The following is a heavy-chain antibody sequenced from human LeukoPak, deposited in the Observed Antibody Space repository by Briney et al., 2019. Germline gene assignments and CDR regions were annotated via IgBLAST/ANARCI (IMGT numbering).Heavy chain of an antibody. CDR1: GYSFTSYW. D-gene: IGHD3-9*01. V-gene: IGHV5-51*01. Sequence: GESLKISCKGSGYSFTSYWIAWVRQMPGKGLEWMGIIYPGDSDTRYSPSFQGQVTISADKSISTAYLQWSSLKASDTAMYYCARHKYYDILTGYYKFDYWFDPWGQGTLVTVSS. CDR3: ARHKYYDILTGYYKFDYWFDP. J-gene: IGHJ5*02. CDR2: IYPGDSDT.